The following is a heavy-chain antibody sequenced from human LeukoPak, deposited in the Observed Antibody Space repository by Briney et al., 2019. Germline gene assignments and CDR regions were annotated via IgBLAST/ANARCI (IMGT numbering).Heavy chain of an antibody. J-gene: IGHJ4*02. D-gene: IGHD6-13*01. CDR2: IKQDGSEK. CDR3: ARDSSSWYSHDY. CDR1: GFTFSNYW. V-gene: IGHV3-7*01. Sequence: PGGSLRLSCAASGFTFSNYWMSWVRQAPGKGLEWVANIKQDGSEKYYVDSVRGRFTISRDNAKNSLYLQMNSLRAEDTAVYYCARDSSSWYSHDYWGQGTLVTVSS.